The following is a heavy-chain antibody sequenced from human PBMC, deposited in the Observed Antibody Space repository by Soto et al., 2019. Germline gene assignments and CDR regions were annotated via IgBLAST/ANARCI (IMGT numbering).Heavy chain of an antibody. J-gene: IGHJ3*02. CDR2: IYPGDSDT. D-gene: IGHD1-26*01. CDR1: GYSFTSYW. V-gene: IGHV5-51*01. CDR3: ARHQSPTLIVGATTRPYDAFDI. Sequence: PGESLKISCKGSGYSFTSYWIGGVRQMPGKGLEWMGIIYPGDSDTRYSPSFQGQVTISADKSISTAYLQWSSLKASDTAMYYCARHQSPTLIVGATTRPYDAFDIWGQGTMVTVSS.